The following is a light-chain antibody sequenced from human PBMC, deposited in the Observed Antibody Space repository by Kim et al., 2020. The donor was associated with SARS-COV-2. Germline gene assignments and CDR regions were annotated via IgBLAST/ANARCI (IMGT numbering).Light chain of an antibody. J-gene: IGLJ2*01. V-gene: IGLV2-23*02. Sequence: QSALTQPASVSGSPGQSITISCTGTSSDVGGYNYVSWYQQHPGKAPKLMIYDVSKRPSGVSNRFSGSKSGNTASLTISGLQAEDEADYYCCSYAGSSTSYVVFGGGTQLTVL. CDR3: CSYAGSSTSYVV. CDR1: SSDVGGYNY. CDR2: DVS.